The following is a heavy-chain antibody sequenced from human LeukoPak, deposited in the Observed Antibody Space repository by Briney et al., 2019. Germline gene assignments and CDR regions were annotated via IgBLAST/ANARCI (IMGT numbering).Heavy chain of an antibody. CDR3: ARVGRYYYDSSGGYYFDY. CDR1: GGTFSSYA. Sequence: SVKVSCKASGGTFSSYAISWVRQAPGQGLEWMGGIIPIFGTANYAQKFKGRVTIPADESTSTAYMELSSLRSEDTAVYYCARVGRYYYDSSGGYYFDYWGQGTLVTVSS. CDR2: IIPIFGTA. D-gene: IGHD3-22*01. V-gene: IGHV1-69*13. J-gene: IGHJ4*02.